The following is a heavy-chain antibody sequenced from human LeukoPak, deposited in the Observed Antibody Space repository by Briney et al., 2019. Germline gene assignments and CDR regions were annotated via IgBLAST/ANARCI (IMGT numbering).Heavy chain of an antibody. CDR2: ITHSGST. CDR3: ARSGWQWLVLAP. Sequence: PSETLSLTCAVYGGSFSNYYWSWIRQSPGKGLEWIGEITHSGSTNYNPSLKSRVTISVDTSKDQFSLKLSSVTAADTAVYYCARSGWQWLVLAPWGQGTLVTVSS. J-gene: IGHJ5*02. CDR1: GGSFSNYY. V-gene: IGHV4-34*01. D-gene: IGHD6-19*01.